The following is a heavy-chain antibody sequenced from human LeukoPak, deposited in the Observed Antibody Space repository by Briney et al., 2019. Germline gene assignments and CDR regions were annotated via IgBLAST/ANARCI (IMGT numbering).Heavy chain of an antibody. Sequence: GGSLSLSCAASGFTFNNYAMTWVLQAPGKGLEWVSYISWSGSSISYADSVRGRFSISRDNAKNSLYLQMNSLRTEDTATYYCALLARNNALGTDSWGQGTLVTVSS. CDR3: ALLARNNALGTDS. CDR1: GFTFNNYA. J-gene: IGHJ4*02. D-gene: IGHD1-26*01. CDR2: ISWSGSSI. V-gene: IGHV3-48*04.